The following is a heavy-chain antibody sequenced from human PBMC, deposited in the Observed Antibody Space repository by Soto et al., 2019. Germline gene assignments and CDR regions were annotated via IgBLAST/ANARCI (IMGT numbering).Heavy chain of an antibody. V-gene: IGHV4-59*01. J-gene: IGHJ6*03. CDR3: ARAQGSGSYFNYYYYYMDV. CDR1: GGSISSYY. D-gene: IGHD3-10*01. Sequence: SETLSLTCTVSGGSISSYYWSWIRQPPGKGLEWIGYIYYSGSTNYNPSLKSRVTISVDTSKNQFSLKLSSVTAADTAVYYCARAQGSGSYFNYYYYYMDVWGKGTTVTVSS. CDR2: IYYSGST.